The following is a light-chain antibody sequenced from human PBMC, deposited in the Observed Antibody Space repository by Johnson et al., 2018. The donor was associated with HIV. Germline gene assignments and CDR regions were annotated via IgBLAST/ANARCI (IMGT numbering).Light chain of an antibody. CDR3: GTWDSSLGAHYV. CDR2: EKN. CDR1: SSNIGNNY. J-gene: IGLJ1*01. Sequence: QSVLTQPPSVSAAPGQKVTISCSGSSSNIGNNYVSWYQQLPGTAPKLLIYEKNKRPSGIPDRFSASTSGTSATLAITGLQTGDEADYYCGTWDSSLGAHYVFGSGTEVTVL. V-gene: IGLV1-51*02.